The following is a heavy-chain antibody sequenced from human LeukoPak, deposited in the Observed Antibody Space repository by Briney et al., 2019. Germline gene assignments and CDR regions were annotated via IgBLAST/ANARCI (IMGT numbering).Heavy chain of an antibody. D-gene: IGHD1-26*01. CDR3: ARGVGTTTNDY. CDR2: IYSGGTT. Sequence: GGSLRLSCAASGFTVSSSYMSWVRQAPGKGLEWVSVIYSGGTTYYADSVKGRFTISRDNSKNTLYLQMNSLRAEDTAVYYCARGVGTTTNDYWGQGTLVTVSS. V-gene: IGHV3-53*01. J-gene: IGHJ4*02. CDR1: GFTVSSSY.